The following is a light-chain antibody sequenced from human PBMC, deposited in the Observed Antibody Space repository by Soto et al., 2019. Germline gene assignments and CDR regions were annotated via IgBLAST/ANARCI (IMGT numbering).Light chain of an antibody. Sequence: QSALTQPASVSGSPGQSITISCTGTSSDVGGYNYVSWYQQHPGKAPKLMIYDVSNRPSGVSNRFSGSKSGNTASLTISGLQAEDEADYYCSSYTSSSNYVFGTGTQLPVL. CDR1: SSDVGGYNY. CDR2: DVS. J-gene: IGLJ1*01. CDR3: SSYTSSSNYV. V-gene: IGLV2-14*01.